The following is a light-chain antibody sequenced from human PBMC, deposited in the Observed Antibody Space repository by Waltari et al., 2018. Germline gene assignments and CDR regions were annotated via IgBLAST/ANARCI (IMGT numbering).Light chain of an antibody. CDR2: AAS. Sequence: IQLTQSPSSLSASVGYRVTITCRASQGISSYLAWYQQKPGKAPKLLIYAASTLQSGVPSRFSGSGSGTDFTLTISRLQPEDFATYYCQQLNSYPWTFGQGTKVEIK. CDR1: QGISSY. J-gene: IGKJ1*01. CDR3: QQLNSYPWT. V-gene: IGKV1-9*01.